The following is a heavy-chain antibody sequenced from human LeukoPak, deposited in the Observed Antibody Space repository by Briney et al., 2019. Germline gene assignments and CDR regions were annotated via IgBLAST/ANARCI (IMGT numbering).Heavy chain of an antibody. CDR1: GYTFTSYY. J-gene: IGHJ4*02. CDR3: ARDRASHYYDSSGYY. Sequence: ASVKVSCTASGYTFTSYYMHWVRQAPGQGLEWMGWIKPNSGGTNYAQKFQGRVTMTRDTSNSTAYMELSRLRSDDTAVYYCARDRASHYYDSSGYYWGQGTLVTVSS. V-gene: IGHV1-2*02. D-gene: IGHD3-22*01. CDR2: IKPNSGGT.